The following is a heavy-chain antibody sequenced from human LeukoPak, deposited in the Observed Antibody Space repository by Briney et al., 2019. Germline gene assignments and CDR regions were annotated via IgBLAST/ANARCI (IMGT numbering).Heavy chain of an antibody. Sequence: GGSLRLSCAASGFTFSSYEMNWVRQAPGKGLEWVSYISDSGTTKYYADSVEGRITISRDNAKNSLYLQMNSLRAEDTAVYYCARAFGSGSYSFWGQGTLVSVSS. CDR3: ARAFGSGSYSF. CDR2: ISDSGTTK. D-gene: IGHD3-10*01. CDR1: GFTFSSYE. J-gene: IGHJ4*02. V-gene: IGHV3-48*03.